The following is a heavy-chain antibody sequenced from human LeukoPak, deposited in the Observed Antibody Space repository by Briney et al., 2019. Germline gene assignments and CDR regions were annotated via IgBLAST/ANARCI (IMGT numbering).Heavy chain of an antibody. J-gene: IGHJ5*02. CDR1: GGSISSCDYY. V-gene: IGHV4-30-4*01. Sequence: SETLSLTCTVSGGSISSCDYYWSWIRQPPGKRLEWIGYIYYSGSTYYNPSLKSRVTISVDTSKNQFSLKLSSVTAADTAVYYCAREGGYYYDSSGYDWFDPWGQGTLVTVSS. CDR2: IYYSGST. CDR3: AREGGYYYDSSGYDWFDP. D-gene: IGHD3-22*01.